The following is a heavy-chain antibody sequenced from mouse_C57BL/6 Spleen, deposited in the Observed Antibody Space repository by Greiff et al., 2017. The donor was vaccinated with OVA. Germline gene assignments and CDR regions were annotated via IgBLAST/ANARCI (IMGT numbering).Heavy chain of an antibody. D-gene: IGHD2-5*01. CDR1: GYTFTSYW. Sequence: VQLQQPGAELVKPGASVKLSCKASGYTFTSYWMHWVKQRPGPGLEWIGMIHPNSGSTNYNEKFKSKATLTVDKSSSTAYMQLSSLTSEDSAVYYCARSYYSNPYFDYWGQGTTLTVSS. V-gene: IGHV1-64*01. CDR2: IHPNSGST. J-gene: IGHJ2*01. CDR3: ARSYYSNPYFDY.